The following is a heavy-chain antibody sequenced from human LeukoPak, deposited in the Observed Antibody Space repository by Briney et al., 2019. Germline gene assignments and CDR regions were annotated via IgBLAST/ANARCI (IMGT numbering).Heavy chain of an antibody. CDR3: AKKAGRGYCSGGSCYSPFDP. J-gene: IGHJ5*02. D-gene: IGHD2-15*01. V-gene: IGHV3-23*01. Sequence: PGGSLRLSCAASGFTFSSYAMSWVRQAPGKGLEWVSAISGSGGSTYYADSVKGRFTISRDNSKNTLYLQMNSLRAADTAVYYCAKKAGRGYCSGGSCYSPFDPWGQGTLVTVSS. CDR2: ISGSGGST. CDR1: GFTFSSYA.